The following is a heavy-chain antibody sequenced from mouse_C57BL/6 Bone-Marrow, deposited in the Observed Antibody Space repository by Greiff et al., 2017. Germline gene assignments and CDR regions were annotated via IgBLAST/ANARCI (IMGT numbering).Heavy chain of an antibody. CDR1: GYAFSSSW. J-gene: IGHJ3*01. Sequence: QVQLQQSGAELVKPGASVKISCKASGYAFSSSWMNWVKQRPGKSLAWIGQIYPGDGDTNYNGKFKGKATLTADKSSSTAYMQLSSLTSDDSAVYFCARGAYWGQGTLVTVTA. V-gene: IGHV1-80*01. CDR2: IYPGDGDT. CDR3: ARGAY.